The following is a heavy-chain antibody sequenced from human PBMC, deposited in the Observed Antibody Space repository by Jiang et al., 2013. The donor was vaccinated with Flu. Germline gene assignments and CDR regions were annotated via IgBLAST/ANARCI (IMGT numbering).Heavy chain of an antibody. CDR2: IDADGGRT. D-gene: IGHD1-14*01. CDR3: AKGTRTHPPWPDFSLQH. V-gene: IGHV3-23*01. CDR1: GFTFSSYG. J-gene: IGHJ1*01. Sequence: VQPGGSLRVSCAASGFTFSSYGMTWVRQAPGKGLEWVSAIDADGGRTYYADSVKGRFTISRDNSKNTLYLQMSPLRAEDTAAYYCAKGTRTHPPWPDFSLQHWGQGTLVTVSS.